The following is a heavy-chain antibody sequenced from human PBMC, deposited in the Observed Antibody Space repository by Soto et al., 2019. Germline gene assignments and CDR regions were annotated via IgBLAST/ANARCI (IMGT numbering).Heavy chain of an antibody. V-gene: IGHV4-4*02. CDR3: ARKYCSSTSCLGFDP. CDR2: IYHSGST. D-gene: IGHD2-2*01. Sequence: PSETLSLTCAVSGGSMSSSNWWSWVRQPPGKGLEWIGEIYHSGSTSYNPSLKSRVTISVDKSKNQFSLKLSSVTAADTAVYYCARKYCSSTSCLGFDPWGQGTLVTVSS. CDR1: GGSMSSSNW. J-gene: IGHJ5*02.